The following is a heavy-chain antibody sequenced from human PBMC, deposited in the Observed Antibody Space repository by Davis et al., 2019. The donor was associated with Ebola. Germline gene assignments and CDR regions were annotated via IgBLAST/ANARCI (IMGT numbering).Heavy chain of an antibody. CDR3: ARGDSYYDPSGYYAGPEAPDH. J-gene: IGHJ4*02. V-gene: IGHV4-30-4*07. CDR2: YYYTGST. Sequence: SETLSLTCAVSGGFVSCAGYSCSWIRQPPGKGLEWIGSYYYTGSTYYSPSLKSRVTISVDTSKNQFSLKLTSVTAADTAVYYCARGDSYYDPSGYYAGPEAPDHWGQGTLVSVSS. D-gene: IGHD3-22*01. CDR1: GGFVSCAGYS.